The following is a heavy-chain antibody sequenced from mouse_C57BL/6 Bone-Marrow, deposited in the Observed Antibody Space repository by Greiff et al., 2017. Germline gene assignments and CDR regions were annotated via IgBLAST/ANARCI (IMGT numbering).Heavy chain of an antibody. Sequence: QVQLQQSGAELVRPGTSVKMSCKASGYTFTNYWIGWAKQRPGHGLEWIGDIYPGGGYTNYNEKFKGKATLTADKSSSTAYMQLSSLTSEDSAIYYCAREVFDWYFDVWGTGTTVTVSS. CDR2: IYPGGGYT. V-gene: IGHV1-63*01. CDR1: GYTFTNYW. CDR3: AREVFDWYFDV. J-gene: IGHJ1*03.